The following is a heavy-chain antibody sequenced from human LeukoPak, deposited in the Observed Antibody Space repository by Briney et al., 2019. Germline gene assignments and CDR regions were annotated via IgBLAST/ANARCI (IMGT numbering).Heavy chain of an antibody. Sequence: GGSLRLSCAGSGCTVGTNYMSWVRQAPGKGLEWVSIIYSGGTTYYTDSVKGRFTISRDNSENTLYLQMNSLRAEDTAVYYCARGYCSGGSCYSNDYYYMDVWGKGTTVTVSS. CDR2: IYSGGTT. CDR1: GCTVGTNY. D-gene: IGHD2-15*01. V-gene: IGHV3-53*01. J-gene: IGHJ6*03. CDR3: ARGYCSGGSCYSNDYYYMDV.